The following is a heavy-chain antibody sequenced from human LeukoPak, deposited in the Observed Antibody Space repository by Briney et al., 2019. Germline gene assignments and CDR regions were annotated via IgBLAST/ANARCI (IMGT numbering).Heavy chain of an antibody. CDR1: GYTFTSYF. V-gene: IGHV1-46*01. J-gene: IGHJ6*03. CDR2: INHESGNT. D-gene: IGHD1/OR15-1a*01. Sequence: ASVKVSCKASGYTFTSYFMHWVRQAPAQGVEWVGIINHESGNTAYAQKFHGRITMTGDTSTSTVYMELSSLRSEDTAMYYCAKDGNWNNVPGDYYYMDVWGKGTTVAVSS. CDR3: AKDGNWNNVPGDYYYMDV.